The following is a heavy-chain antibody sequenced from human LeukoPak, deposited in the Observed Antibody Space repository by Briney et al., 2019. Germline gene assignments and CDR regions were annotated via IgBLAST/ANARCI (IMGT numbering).Heavy chain of an antibody. Sequence: GGSLRLSCEASGFTFSNAWMHWVRQAPRKGLEWVGRIKSKTARGTTDYAETVTGRFTVSRDDSKNTLYLQMNSLKTEDTAVYYCTRERNYDFWSGYYATPYYWGQGTLVTVSS. CDR1: GFTFSNAW. CDR2: IKSKTARGTT. D-gene: IGHD3-3*01. V-gene: IGHV3-15*01. J-gene: IGHJ4*02. CDR3: TRERNYDFWSGYYATPYY.